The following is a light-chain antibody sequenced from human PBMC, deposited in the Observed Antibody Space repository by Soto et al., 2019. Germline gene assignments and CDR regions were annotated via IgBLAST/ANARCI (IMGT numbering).Light chain of an antibody. CDR3: SSYTISSTYV. CDR2: DVN. J-gene: IGLJ1*01. Sequence: ALTQPPSVSGSPGQSVAISCTGTSSDVGSYNRVSWYQQPPGTAPKLMIYDVNNRPSGVPDRFSGSKSGNTASLTISGLQAEDEADYYCSSYTISSTYVFGSGTKLTVL. V-gene: IGLV2-18*02. CDR1: SSDVGSYNR.